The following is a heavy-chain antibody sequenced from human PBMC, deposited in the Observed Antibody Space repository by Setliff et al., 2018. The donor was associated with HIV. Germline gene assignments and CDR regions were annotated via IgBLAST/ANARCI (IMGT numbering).Heavy chain of an antibody. CDR2: ITWNRAII. D-gene: IGHD4-17*01. V-gene: IGHV3-9*03. CDR1: GFNFNHYA. CDR3: AKRRDGDLNHFDY. J-gene: IGHJ4*02. Sequence: PGESLTISCTASGFNFNHYAMHWVRQVPGKGLEWVSGITWNRAIIAYADSVKGRFTVSRDDAENSLYLQMSSLGPEDMGLYYCAKRRDGDLNHFDYWGQGTRVTVSS.